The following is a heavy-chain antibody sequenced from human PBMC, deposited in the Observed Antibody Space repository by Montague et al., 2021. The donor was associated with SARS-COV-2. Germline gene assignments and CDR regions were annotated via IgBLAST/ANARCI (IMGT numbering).Heavy chain of an antibody. V-gene: IGHV4-61*02. CDR1: GGSISRGYYY. CDR3: ARGVDTGVVTVTGGFDS. J-gene: IGHJ4*02. CDR2: IYRSGSP. Sequence: TLSLTCTVSGGSISRGYYYWSWIRLPAWKGLEWIGRIYRSGSPNYNPSLESRVVLSVDTSRNQFSMKMTSVTAADTAMYYCARGVDTGVVTVTGGFDSWGRGTLVIASS. D-gene: IGHD5-18*01.